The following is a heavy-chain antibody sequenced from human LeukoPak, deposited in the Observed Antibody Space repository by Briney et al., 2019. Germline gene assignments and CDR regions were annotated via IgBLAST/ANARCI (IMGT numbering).Heavy chain of an antibody. Sequence: ESLKISCKASGYSFASYWIGWVRQMSGKGLEWMAIIHPNDGSSIYSPSFEGQVTISADKSINTAYLEWSTLKASDTAIYYCARHNNWAFDYWDRGTLLTVSS. J-gene: IGHJ4*02. V-gene: IGHV5-51*01. D-gene: IGHD2/OR15-2a*01. CDR2: IHPNDGSS. CDR1: GYSFASYW. CDR3: ARHNNWAFDY.